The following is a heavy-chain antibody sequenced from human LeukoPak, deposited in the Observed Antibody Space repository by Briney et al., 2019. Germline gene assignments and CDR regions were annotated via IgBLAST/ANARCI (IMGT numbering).Heavy chain of an antibody. CDR3: ARDRRGYSYGFDY. Sequence: GASVTVSCKASGYTFTGYYMHWVRQAPGQGLEWMGWINPNSGGTNYAQKFQGRVTMTRDTSISTAYMELSRLRSDDTAVYYCARDRRGYSYGFDYWGQGTLVTVSS. CDR2: INPNSGGT. D-gene: IGHD5-18*01. CDR1: GYTFTGYY. J-gene: IGHJ4*02. V-gene: IGHV1-2*02.